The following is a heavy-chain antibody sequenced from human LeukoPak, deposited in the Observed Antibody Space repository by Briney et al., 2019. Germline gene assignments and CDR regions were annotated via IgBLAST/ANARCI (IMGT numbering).Heavy chain of an antibody. D-gene: IGHD6-13*01. CDR3: ALHRRIAAAGIRGYDY. CDR2: INHSGGT. CDR1: GGSFSGFY. Sequence: SETLSLTCAVYGGSFSGFYWSWIRQPPGKGLEWIGDINHSGGTNYIPSLKSRVTISVDTSKNQCSLKLTSVTAADTAVYYCALHRRIAAAGIRGYDYWGQGTLVTVSS. V-gene: IGHV4-34*01. J-gene: IGHJ4*02.